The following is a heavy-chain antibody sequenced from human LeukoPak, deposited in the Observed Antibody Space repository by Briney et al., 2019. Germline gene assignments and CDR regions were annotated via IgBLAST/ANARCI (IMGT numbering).Heavy chain of an antibody. CDR2: INTAESST. CDR1: GFTFNTYW. V-gene: IGHV3-74*01. Sequence: PGGSLRLSCAASGFTFNTYWVHWVRQAPGEGLVWVSRINTAESSTSYADSVKGRFTISRDNAKNTVYLQMNSLRAEDTAVYYCARGGSSWLGGYFDXXXQXAXXXVSS. D-gene: IGHD6-13*01. J-gene: IGHJ4*02. CDR3: ARGGSSWLGGYFDX.